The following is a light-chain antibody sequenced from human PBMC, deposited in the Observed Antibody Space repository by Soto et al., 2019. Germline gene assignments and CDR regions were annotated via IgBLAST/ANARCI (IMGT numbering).Light chain of an antibody. J-gene: IGKJ4*01. CDR2: GAS. Sequence: EIVLTQSPGTLSLSPGERATLSCRASQSVRSNSLAWYQQKPGQAPRLLIYGASTRATGIPDRFSGSGSGTDFTLTITRLEPEDFVVFYCQQYGRSPPTFGGGTNMEIK. V-gene: IGKV3-20*01. CDR1: QSVRSNS. CDR3: QQYGRSPPT.